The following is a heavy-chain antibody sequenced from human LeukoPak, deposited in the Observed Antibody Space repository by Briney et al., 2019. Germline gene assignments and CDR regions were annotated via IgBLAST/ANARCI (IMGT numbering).Heavy chain of an antibody. J-gene: IGHJ4*02. D-gene: IGHD4-17*01. CDR2: IWYDGSNK. CDR1: GFTFSSSG. Sequence: GGSLRLSCAASGFTFSSSGMHWVRQAPGKGLEWVAAIWYDGSNKFYADSVKGRFTISRDNSKNTLYLQMNSLRVEDTAVYYGARAYYGDYSPNDYWGQGTLVTVSP. CDR3: ARAYYGDYSPNDY. V-gene: IGHV3-33*01.